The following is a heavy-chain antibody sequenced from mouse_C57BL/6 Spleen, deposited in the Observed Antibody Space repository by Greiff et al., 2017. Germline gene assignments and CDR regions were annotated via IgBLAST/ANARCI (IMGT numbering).Heavy chain of an antibody. Sequence: QVQLQQPGAELVKPGASVKLSCKASGYTFTSYWMHWVKQRPGQGLEWIGMIHPNSGSTNYNEKFKSKATLTVDKSSSTAYMQLSSLTSEDSAVYYCARVGIYYYGSGYFDVWGTGTTVTVSS. J-gene: IGHJ1*03. CDR2: IHPNSGST. D-gene: IGHD1-1*01. CDR3: ARVGIYYYGSGYFDV. CDR1: GYTFTSYW. V-gene: IGHV1-64*01.